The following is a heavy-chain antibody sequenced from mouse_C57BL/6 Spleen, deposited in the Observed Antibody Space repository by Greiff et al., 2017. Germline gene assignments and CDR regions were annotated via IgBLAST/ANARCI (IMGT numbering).Heavy chain of an antibody. CDR2: IWSDGST. CDR1: GFSLTSYG. V-gene: IGHV2-6-1*01. J-gene: IGHJ4*01. Sequence: VKLKESGPGLVAPSQSLSITCTVSGFSLTSYGVHWVRQPPGKGLEWLVVIWSDGSTTYNSALKSRLSISKDNSKSQVFLKMNSLQTDDTAMYYCARHSNSNYYAMDYWGQGTSVTVSS. CDR3: ARHSNSNYYAMDY. D-gene: IGHD2-5*01.